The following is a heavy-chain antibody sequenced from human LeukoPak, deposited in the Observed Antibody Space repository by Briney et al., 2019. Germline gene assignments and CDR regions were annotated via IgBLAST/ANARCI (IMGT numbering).Heavy chain of an antibody. CDR2: INWDEGST. CDR1: GFKFDDYG. CDR3: ARGDAGDY. Sequence: GGSLRLSCAASGFKFDDYGMSWVRQVPGKGLEWVTGINWDEGSTGYADSVKGRFTISRDNAKNSLYLEMNSLRAEDTALYYCARGDAGDYWGQGPLVTVSS. D-gene: IGHD2-21*02. V-gene: IGHV3-20*04. J-gene: IGHJ4*02.